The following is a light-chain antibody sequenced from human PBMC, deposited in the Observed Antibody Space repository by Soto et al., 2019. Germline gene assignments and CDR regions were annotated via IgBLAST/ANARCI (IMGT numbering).Light chain of an antibody. Sequence: DIQMDQYTSSMCRSVGESVTITCRASQSISSYLNWYQQKPGKAPKLLIYAASSLQSGVPSRFSGSGSGTDFTLTISSLQPEDFAIYYCQQSYSTPRTFGGGTMVEI. V-gene: IGKV1-39*01. J-gene: IGKJ4*01. CDR3: QQSYSTPRT. CDR2: AAS. CDR1: QSISSY.